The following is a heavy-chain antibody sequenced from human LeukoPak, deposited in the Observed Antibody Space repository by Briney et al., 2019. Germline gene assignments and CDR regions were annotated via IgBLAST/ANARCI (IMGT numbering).Heavy chain of an antibody. V-gene: IGHV1-18*01. D-gene: IGHD6-13*01. J-gene: IGHJ3*02. CDR3: ARDQLWIAAAAERGAFDI. Sequence: VASVKVSCKASGYTFTSYGISWVRQAPGQGLEWMGWISAYNGNTNYAQKLQGRVTMTTDTSTSTAYMELRSLRSDDTAVYYCARDQLWIAAAAERGAFDIWGQGTMVTVSS. CDR1: GYTFTSYG. CDR2: ISAYNGNT.